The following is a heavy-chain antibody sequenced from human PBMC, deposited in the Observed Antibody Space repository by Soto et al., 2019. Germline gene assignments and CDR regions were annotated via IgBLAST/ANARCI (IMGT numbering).Heavy chain of an antibody. CDR2: IGGSGGST. CDR1: GFTFSSYA. J-gene: IGHJ4*02. D-gene: IGHD1-7*01. Sequence: EVQLLESGGGSVQPGGSLRLSCAASGFTFSSYAMSWVRQAPGKGLEWVSAIGGSGGSTYYADSVKGRFTISRDNSKNTLYLQMNSLRAEDTAVYYCAKGEYNWNSFFDYWGQGTLVTVSS. CDR3: AKGEYNWNSFFDY. V-gene: IGHV3-23*01.